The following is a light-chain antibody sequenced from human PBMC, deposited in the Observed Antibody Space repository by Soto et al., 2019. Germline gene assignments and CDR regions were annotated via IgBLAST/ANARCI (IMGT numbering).Light chain of an antibody. CDR2: ATS. V-gene: IGKV1-39*01. CDR1: QSIGTS. J-gene: IGKJ4*01. Sequence: DIQMTQSPSSLSASVQDRVTITCRASQSIGTSLIWYQQKPGKSPKLLIYATSNLYSGVPSRFSGSGSGTDFTLTISSLQHEDFATYYCQQTYSTPQPSFGGGTKVEIK. CDR3: QQTYSTPQPS.